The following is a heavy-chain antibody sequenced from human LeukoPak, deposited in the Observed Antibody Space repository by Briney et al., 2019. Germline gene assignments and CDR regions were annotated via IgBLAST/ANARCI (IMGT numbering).Heavy chain of an antibody. D-gene: IGHD4-17*01. CDR1: GGSISSGSYY. J-gene: IGHJ4*02. CDR2: IYTSGST. CDR3: ARGLYGDYGDY. Sequence: SETLSLTCTVSGGSISSGSYYWSWIRQPAGKGLEWIGRIYTSGSTNYNPSLKSRVTISVDTSKNQFSLKLSSVTAADTPVYYCARGLYGDYGDYWGQGTLVTVSS. V-gene: IGHV4-61*02.